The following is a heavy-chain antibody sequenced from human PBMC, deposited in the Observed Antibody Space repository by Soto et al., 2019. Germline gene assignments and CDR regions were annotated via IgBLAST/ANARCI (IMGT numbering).Heavy chain of an antibody. CDR1: GGAFSGYS. J-gene: IGHJ5*02. CDR2: INDTGST. D-gene: IGHD6-13*01. CDR3: ARLPARRPSQMIAAATAVS. Sequence: PSETLSLTCAVHGGAFSGYSWSWIRQPPGKGMEWIGEINDTGSTSYNPPLKSRVTISIDRSKRQFSLKLSSVTAADTAIYYCARLPARRPSQMIAAATAVSWGPGTLVTVSS. V-gene: IGHV4-34*01.